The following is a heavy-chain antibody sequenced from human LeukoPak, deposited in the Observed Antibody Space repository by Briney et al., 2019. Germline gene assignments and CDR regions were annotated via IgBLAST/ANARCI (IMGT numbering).Heavy chain of an antibody. Sequence: GGSLRLSCAASGFTFSNSGMHWVRQAPGKGLEWVANIKQGGSEKYYVDSVKGRFTISRDNAKNSLYLQMNSLRAEDTAVYYCARPPYPYSSSWFYFDYWGQGTLVTVSS. CDR1: GFTFSNSG. CDR2: IKQGGSEK. V-gene: IGHV3-7*01. CDR3: ARPPYPYSSSWFYFDY. D-gene: IGHD6-13*01. J-gene: IGHJ4*02.